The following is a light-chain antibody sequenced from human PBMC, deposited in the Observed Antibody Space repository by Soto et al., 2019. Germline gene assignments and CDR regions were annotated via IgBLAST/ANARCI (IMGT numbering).Light chain of an antibody. CDR1: QSLVYSDGRTY. CDR3: MQGTHGPFT. J-gene: IGKJ5*01. CDR2: KVS. Sequence: DVVVTQYPLSLSVPLGQSASISCRCSQSLVYSDGRTYLTWFQQRPGQSPRRLIYKVSNLDSGVPDRFSGSGSATDFTQKISRVEAEDVGLYYCMQGTHGPFTFGQGTRLEIK. V-gene: IGKV2D-30*01.